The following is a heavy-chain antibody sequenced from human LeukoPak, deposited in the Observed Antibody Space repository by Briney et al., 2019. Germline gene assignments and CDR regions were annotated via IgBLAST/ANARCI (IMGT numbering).Heavy chain of an antibody. CDR3: AKDGEGYSFGSDY. V-gene: IGHV3-23*01. CDR2: IRGSGGST. Sequence: GGSLRLSCAASGFSFTSYVMSWVWQAPGKGLEWVSTIRGSGGSTYYADSVKGRFTISRDNSKNTLFLHMNSLRAEDTAVYYCAKDGEGYSFGSDYWGQGTLVTVSS. D-gene: IGHD5-18*01. J-gene: IGHJ4*02. CDR1: GFSFTSYV.